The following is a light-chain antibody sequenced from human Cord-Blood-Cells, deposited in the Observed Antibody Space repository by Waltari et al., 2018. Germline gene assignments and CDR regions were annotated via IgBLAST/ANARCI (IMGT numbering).Light chain of an antibody. CDR1: SRDVGGYNY. CDR3: SSYTSSSTLV. J-gene: IGLJ1*01. CDR2: DVS. Sequence: QSALTQPASVSGSPGQSITISCPGTSRDVGGYNYVSWYQQHPGKAPKLMIYDVSNRPSGVSNRFSGSKSGNTASLTISGLQAEDEADYYCSSYTSSSTLVFGTGTKVTVL. V-gene: IGLV2-14*01.